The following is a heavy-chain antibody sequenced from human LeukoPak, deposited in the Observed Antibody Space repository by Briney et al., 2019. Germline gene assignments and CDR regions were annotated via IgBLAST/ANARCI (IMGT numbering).Heavy chain of an antibody. CDR2: ISAYNGNT. CDR3: ARLTSAFSEWELLPPDY. Sequence: ASVKVSCKASGYTFTSYGISWVRQAPGQGLEWMGWISAYNGNTNYAQKLQGRVTMTTDTSTSTAYMELRSLRSDDTAVYYCARLTSAFSEWELLPPDYWGQGTLVTVSS. V-gene: IGHV1-18*01. CDR1: GYTFTSYG. J-gene: IGHJ4*02. D-gene: IGHD1-26*01.